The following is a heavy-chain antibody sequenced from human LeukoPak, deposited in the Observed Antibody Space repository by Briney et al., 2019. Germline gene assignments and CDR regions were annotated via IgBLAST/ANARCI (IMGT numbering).Heavy chain of an antibody. CDR1: GFTFSSYV. V-gene: IGHV3-23*01. CDR3: AKDGDQVMVTKLDY. CDR2: ISGSGGST. D-gene: IGHD2-21*02. Sequence: GGSLRLSCAASGFTFSSYVMSWVRQAPGKGLEWVSGISGSGGSTYYADSVKGRFTISRGNSKSTLYLEMNSLRAEDTAVYYCAKDGDQVMVTKLDYWGQGTLVTVSS. J-gene: IGHJ4*02.